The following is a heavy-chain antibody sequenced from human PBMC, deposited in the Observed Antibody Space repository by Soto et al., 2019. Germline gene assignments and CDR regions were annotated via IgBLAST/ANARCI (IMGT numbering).Heavy chain of an antibody. J-gene: IGHJ4*02. CDR3: ARATGTLRSRNCDY. Sequence: SETLSLTCSVSGGSISTVGHYWTWIHQPPGKGLEWIGSIYHTGSTYYSKSLRSRLTMSVDTSKSQFSLRLSSVTAADTAVYYCARATGTLRSRNCDYWGQGSLVTVSS. V-gene: IGHV4-31*03. CDR1: GGSISTVGHY. D-gene: IGHD1-1*01. CDR2: IYHTGST.